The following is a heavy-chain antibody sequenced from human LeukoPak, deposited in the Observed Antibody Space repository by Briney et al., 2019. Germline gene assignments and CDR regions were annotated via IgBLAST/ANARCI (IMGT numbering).Heavy chain of an antibody. CDR1: GGSISSSSYY. CDR2: IYYSGST. Sequence: SETLSLTGTVSGGSISSSSYYWGWIRQPPGKGLEWIGSIYYSGSTYYNPSLKSRVTISVDTSKNQFSLKLSSVTAADTAVCYCARHSGQWLVINFDYWGQGTLVTVSS. V-gene: IGHV4-39*01. CDR3: ARHSGQWLVINFDY. J-gene: IGHJ4*02. D-gene: IGHD6-19*01.